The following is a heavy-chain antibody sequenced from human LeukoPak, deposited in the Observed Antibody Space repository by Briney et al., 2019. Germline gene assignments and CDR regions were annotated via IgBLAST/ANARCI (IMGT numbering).Heavy chain of an antibody. V-gene: IGHV3-23*01. J-gene: IGHJ6*03. CDR3: ARPLVPQFGVSLNYTDV. D-gene: IGHD3-3*01. CDR2: LSGSGITT. Sequence: PGGSLRLSCAASGFTFSNSAMSWVRQAPGKGLEWVSTLSGSGITTYYADSVKGRFTISRDNSKNTLYLQMNSLRAEDTAVYYCARPLVPQFGVSLNYTDVWGKGTTVTVSS. CDR1: GFTFSNSA.